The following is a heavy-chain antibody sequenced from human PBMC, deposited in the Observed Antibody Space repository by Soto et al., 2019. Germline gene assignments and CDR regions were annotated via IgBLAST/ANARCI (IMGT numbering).Heavy chain of an antibody. Sequence: QVQVVQSGAEVKKPGTSVRVACRVSGNTLNNYYVHWVRQAPGQGLEWMGLINPNAGTTTYAQKFRGRVTMPPPTSTNTVYMELSSLRPDDTAVYYCASPDYDSGAPLFYYAMDVWGQGTTVTVSS. CDR2: INPNAGTT. CDR3: ASPDYDSGAPLFYYAMDV. CDR1: GNTLNNYY. V-gene: IGHV1-46*02. J-gene: IGHJ6*02. D-gene: IGHD3-16*01.